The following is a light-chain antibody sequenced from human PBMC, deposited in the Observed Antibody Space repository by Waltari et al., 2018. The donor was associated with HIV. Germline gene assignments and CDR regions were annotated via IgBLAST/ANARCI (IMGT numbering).Light chain of an antibody. J-gene: IGKJ1*01. V-gene: IGKV3-20*01. CDR2: GAS. CDR3: QQYAGSPWT. Sequence: EIVLTQSPGTLSLSPGERATLSCRASQSVSSNYLAWYQHKPGQAPRLLIHGASSRAIGIPDGFSGSGSGTDFVLTISRLEPEDCAVYYCQQYAGSPWTFGQGTKVEIK. CDR1: QSVSSNY.